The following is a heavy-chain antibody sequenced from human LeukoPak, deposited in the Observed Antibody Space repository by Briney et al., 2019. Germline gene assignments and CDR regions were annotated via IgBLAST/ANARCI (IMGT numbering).Heavy chain of an antibody. Sequence: GGSLRLSCAASGFTFSSYSMNWVRQAPGKGLEWVAGISYDGSNKYYVDSVKGRFTISRDNSKNTLYLQMDSLRAEDTALYYCAKGSGINHYHWIDPWGQGTLVTVSS. J-gene: IGHJ5*02. CDR1: GFTFSSYS. D-gene: IGHD1-14*01. CDR2: ISYDGSNK. CDR3: AKGSGINHYHWIDP. V-gene: IGHV3-30*18.